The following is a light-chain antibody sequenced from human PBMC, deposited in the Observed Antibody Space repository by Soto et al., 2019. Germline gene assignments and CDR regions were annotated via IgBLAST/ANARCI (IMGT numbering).Light chain of an antibody. J-gene: IGKJ2*01. V-gene: IGKV3-15*01. CDR3: QHYNLWPHS. CDR2: RAS. CDR1: QSVSSN. Sequence: EIVMTQSAATLSVSPWERATLSCRASQSVSSNLAWYQQKPGQAPRLLIYRASIRATGVPARVSGSGSGTEVTLTISGLQSEDVSIYFCQHYNLWPHSFGQGTKVDIK.